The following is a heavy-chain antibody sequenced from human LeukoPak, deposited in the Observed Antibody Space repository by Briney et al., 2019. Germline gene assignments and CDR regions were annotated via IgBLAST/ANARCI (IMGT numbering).Heavy chain of an antibody. Sequence: GGALRLSCAASGFTFSTYNMNWVRQAPGKGLEWVSYISSTSSTIYYADSVKGRFTISRDNAKNSLYLQMNSLRAEDTAVYYCANDLKAVAGIIPNYWGQGTLVTVSS. D-gene: IGHD6-19*01. CDR3: ANDLKAVAGIIPNY. J-gene: IGHJ4*02. CDR1: GFTFSTYN. CDR2: ISSTSSTI. V-gene: IGHV3-48*01.